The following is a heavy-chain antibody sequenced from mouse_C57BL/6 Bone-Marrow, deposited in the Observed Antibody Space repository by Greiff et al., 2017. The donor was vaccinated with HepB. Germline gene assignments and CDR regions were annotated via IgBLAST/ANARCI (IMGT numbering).Heavy chain of an antibody. D-gene: IGHD1-1*01. CDR2: INPSNGGT. Sequence: VQLQQPGTELVKPGASVKLSCKASGYTFTSYWMHWVKQRPGQGLEWIGNINPSNGGTNYNEKFKIKATLTVDKSSSTAYMQLSSLTSEDSAVYYGASPLQGLYYFDYWGQGTTLTVSS. CDR1: GYTFTSYW. V-gene: IGHV1-53*01. CDR3: ASPLQGLYYFDY. J-gene: IGHJ2*01.